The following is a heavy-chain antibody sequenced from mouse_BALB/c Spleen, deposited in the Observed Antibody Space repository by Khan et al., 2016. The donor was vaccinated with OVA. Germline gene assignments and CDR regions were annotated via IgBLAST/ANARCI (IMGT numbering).Heavy chain of an antibody. CDR3: ADHLTGSFAY. V-gene: IGHV5-6*01. D-gene: IGHD4-1*01. CDR2: ISSGGDYN. J-gene: IGHJ3*01. CDR1: GFTFSSYS. Sequence: EVELVESGGDLVKPAGSLKLSCAASGFTFSSYSMSWVRQTPDKRLEWVASISSGGDYNYYPASVKGRFTIYRDTAKHTLYQQISDLETEDTAMYYCADHLTGSFAYWGQGTLVTVSA.